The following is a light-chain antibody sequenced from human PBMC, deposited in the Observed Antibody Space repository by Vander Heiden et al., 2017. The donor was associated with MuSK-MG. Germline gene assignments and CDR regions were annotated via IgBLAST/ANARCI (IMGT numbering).Light chain of an antibody. V-gene: IGKV1-5*03. CDR2: KAS. CDR1: QSISSW. J-gene: IGKJ1*01. CDR3: QHDNTMPT. Sequence: DIKMTQSPSTLSASVGDRVTITCRASQSISSWLAWYQQKPGKAPKLLIYKASSLESGVPSRFSGSGSGTEFTLTVSSLQPDDFATYYCQHDNTMPTFGQGTKVEIK.